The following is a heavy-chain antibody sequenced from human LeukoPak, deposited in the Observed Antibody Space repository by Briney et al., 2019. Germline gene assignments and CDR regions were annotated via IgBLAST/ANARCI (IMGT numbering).Heavy chain of an antibody. Sequence: GGSLRLSCAASGFNFSDYPMHWVRQAPGKGLEYVSAITTNGGSTYYANSVRGRFIISRDNSKNTLYLQMGSLRVEDMAVYYCVRNSPIVVAPDALDVWGQGTMVSVSS. CDR3: VRNSPIVVAPDALDV. V-gene: IGHV3-64*01. J-gene: IGHJ3*01. CDR2: ITTNGGST. CDR1: GFNFSDYP. D-gene: IGHD2-21*01.